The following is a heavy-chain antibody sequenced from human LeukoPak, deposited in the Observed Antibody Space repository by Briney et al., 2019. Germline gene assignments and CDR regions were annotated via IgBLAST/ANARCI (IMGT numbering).Heavy chain of an antibody. Sequence: PGGSLRLSCAASGFTFDDYAMHWVRQAPGKGLEWVSGISWNSGSIGYADSVKGRFTISRDNAKNSLYLQMNSLRAEDTALYYCAKGNSGSYSEYFDYWGQGTLVTVSS. CDR3: AKGNSGSYSEYFDY. CDR2: ISWNSGSI. D-gene: IGHD1-26*01. J-gene: IGHJ4*02. CDR1: GFTFDDYA. V-gene: IGHV3-9*01.